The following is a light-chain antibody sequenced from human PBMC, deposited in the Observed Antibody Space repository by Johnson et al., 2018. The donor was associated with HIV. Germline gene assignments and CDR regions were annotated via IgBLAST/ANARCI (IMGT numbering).Light chain of an antibody. CDR2: ENN. CDR3: GTWDSNLRKV. J-gene: IGLJ1*01. V-gene: IGLV1-51*02. CDR1: SSNIGNNY. Sequence: QSVLTQPPSVSAAPGQKVTISCSGSSSNIGNNYVSWYQQLPGTAPKLLIYENNKRPSGIPDRFSGSKSGTSATLGITGLQTGDEADYYCGTWDSNLRKVCGTGTKVTVL.